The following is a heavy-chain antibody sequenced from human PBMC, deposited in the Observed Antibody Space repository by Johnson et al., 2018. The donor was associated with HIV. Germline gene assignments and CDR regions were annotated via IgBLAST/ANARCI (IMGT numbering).Heavy chain of an antibody. J-gene: IGHJ3*02. CDR1: GFTFSSYA. V-gene: IGHV3-30-3*01. CDR3: ARGRGYIAPKLSGGAAFDI. CDR2: ISYDGNNK. Sequence: QVQLVESGGGVVQPGRYLRLSCAASGFTFSSYAMHWVRQAPGKGLEWGTVISYDGNNKYYADSVKGRFTISRDNSKNTLYLQMNSLRAEDTAVYYCARGRGYIAPKLSGGAAFDIWGQGTMVTVSS. D-gene: IGHD5-18*01.